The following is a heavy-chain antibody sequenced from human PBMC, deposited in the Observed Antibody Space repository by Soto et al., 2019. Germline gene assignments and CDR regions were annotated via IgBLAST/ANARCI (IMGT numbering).Heavy chain of an antibody. CDR2: ISGSGGST. CDR3: AKDRQRGYSYDEGPNWFDP. Sequence: PGGSLRLSCAASGFTFSSYAMSWVRQAPGKGLEWVSAISGSGGSTYYADSVKGRFTISRDNSKNTLYLQMNSLRAEDTAVYYCAKDRQRGYSYDEGPNWFDPWGQGTLVTVSS. J-gene: IGHJ5*02. CDR1: GFTFSSYA. D-gene: IGHD5-18*01. V-gene: IGHV3-23*01.